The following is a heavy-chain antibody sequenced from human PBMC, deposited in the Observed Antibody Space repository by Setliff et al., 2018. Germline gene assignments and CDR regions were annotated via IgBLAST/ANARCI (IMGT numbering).Heavy chain of an antibody. CDR3: ARERGYYLDSTNYYYYFDY. V-gene: IGHV1-69*05. J-gene: IGHJ4*02. CDR1: GGTFSSYG. D-gene: IGHD3-22*01. CDR2: TIPMFGTT. Sequence: SVKVSCKASGGTFSSYGISWVRQAPGQGLEWMGGTIPMFGTTNYARKFQGRVTIITDESTSTAYMEPSSLRSEDTAVYYCARERGYYLDSTNYYYYFDYWGQGTLVTVSS.